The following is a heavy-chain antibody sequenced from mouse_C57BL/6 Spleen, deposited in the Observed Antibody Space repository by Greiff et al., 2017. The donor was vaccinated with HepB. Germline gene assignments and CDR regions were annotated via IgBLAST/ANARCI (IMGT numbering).Heavy chain of an antibody. CDR2: IYPRSGNT. CDR1: GYTFTSYG. V-gene: IGHV1-81*01. Sequence: QVHVKQSGAELARPGASVKLSCKASGYTFTSYGISWVKQRTGQGLEWIGEIYPRSGNTYYNEKFKGKATLTADKSSSTAYMELRSLTSEDSAVYFCARGRGGYWYFDVWGTGTTVTVSS. CDR3: ARGRGGYWYFDV. J-gene: IGHJ1*03.